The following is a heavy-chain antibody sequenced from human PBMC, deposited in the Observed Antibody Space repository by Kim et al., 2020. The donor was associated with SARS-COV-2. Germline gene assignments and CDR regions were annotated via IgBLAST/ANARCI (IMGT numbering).Heavy chain of an antibody. J-gene: IGHJ4*02. CDR2: EK. Sequence: EKYYVESVKGRFTISRDNAKNSLYLQMNSLRAEDTAVYYGARDNPSPEDYWGQGTLVTVSS. V-gene: IGHV3-7*01. CDR3: ARDNPSPEDY.